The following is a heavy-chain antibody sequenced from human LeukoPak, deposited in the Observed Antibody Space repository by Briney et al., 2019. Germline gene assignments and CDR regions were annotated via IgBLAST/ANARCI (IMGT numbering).Heavy chain of an antibody. CDR2: INDSGST. CDR1: GGSISSGGYY. J-gene: IGHJ6*03. CDR3: ARRKVGTTFYYYYYMDV. Sequence: TSETLSLTCTVSGGSISSGGYYWSWIRQPPGKGLEWIGEINDSGSTNHNPSLKSRVTISVDTSKNQFSLKLSSVTAADTAVYYCARRKVGTTFYYYYYMDVWGKGTTVTVSS. D-gene: IGHD1-26*01. V-gene: IGHV4-39*07.